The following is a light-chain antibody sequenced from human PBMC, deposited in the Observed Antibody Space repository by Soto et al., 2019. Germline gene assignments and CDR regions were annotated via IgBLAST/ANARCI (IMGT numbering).Light chain of an antibody. CDR2: SNS. CDR1: SSNIGSNT. CDR3: AAWDDSLNGFYV. J-gene: IGLJ1*01. V-gene: IGLV1-44*01. Sequence: QSVLIQPPSASGTPGQRVTISCSGSSSNIGSNTANWYQQLPGTAPKLLIHSNSQRPSGVPDRFSGSKSGTSASLAISGLQSEDEAEYYCAAWDDSLNGFYVFGTGTKLTVL.